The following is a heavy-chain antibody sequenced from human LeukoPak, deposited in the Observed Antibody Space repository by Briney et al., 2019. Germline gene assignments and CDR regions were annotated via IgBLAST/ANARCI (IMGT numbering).Heavy chain of an antibody. D-gene: IGHD3-10*01. V-gene: IGHV4-34*01. J-gene: IGHJ4*02. CDR3: ANLNYYGSGSYYAGISDFDY. Sequence: SETLSLTCAVYGGSFSGYYWSWIRQPPGKGLEWIGEINHSGSTNYNPSLKSRVTISVDTSKNQFSLKLSSVTAADTAVYYCANLNYYGSGSYYAGISDFDYWGQGTLVTVSS. CDR2: INHSGST. CDR1: GGSFSGYY.